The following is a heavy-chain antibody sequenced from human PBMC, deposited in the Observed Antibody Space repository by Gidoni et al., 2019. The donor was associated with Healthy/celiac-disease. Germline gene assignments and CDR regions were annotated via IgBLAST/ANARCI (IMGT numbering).Heavy chain of an antibody. V-gene: IGHV3-33*01. D-gene: IGHD3-22*01. CDR2: IWYDGSNK. Sequence: QVQLVESGGGVVHPGRSLRLSCAASGFTFSSYGMHWVRQAPGKGLGWVSVIWYDGSNKYYADSVKGRFTISRDNSKNTLYLQMNSLRAEDTAVYYCARDLGDSSGWADYWGQGTLVTVSS. CDR1: GFTFSSYG. CDR3: ARDLGDSSGWADY. J-gene: IGHJ4*02.